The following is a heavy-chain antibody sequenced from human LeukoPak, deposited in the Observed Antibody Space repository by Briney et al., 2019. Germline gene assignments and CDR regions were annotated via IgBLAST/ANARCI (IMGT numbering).Heavy chain of an antibody. V-gene: IGHV4-39*01. D-gene: IGHD5-24*01. CDR3: ARHEEEEMATITHFVY. Sequence: PSETLSLTCTVSGGSISSSSYYWGWIRQPPGKGLEWIGSIYYSGSTYYNPSLKSRVTISVDTSKNQFSLKLSSVTAADTAVYYCARHEEEEMATITHFVYWGQGTLVTVSS. CDR2: IYYSGST. J-gene: IGHJ4*02. CDR1: GGSISSSSYY.